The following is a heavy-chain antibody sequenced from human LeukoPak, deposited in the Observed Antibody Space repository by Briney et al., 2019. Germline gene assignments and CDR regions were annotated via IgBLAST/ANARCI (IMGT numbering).Heavy chain of an antibody. CDR3: ARETEYYYDSSGYYPHAFDI. CDR1: GYTFTGYY. V-gene: IGHV1-2*02. D-gene: IGHD3-22*01. CDR2: NNPNSGGT. J-gene: IGHJ3*02. Sequence: GASVKVSCKASGYTFTGYYMHWVRQAPGQGLEWMGWNNPNSGGTNYAQKFQGRVTMTRDTSISTAYMELSRLRSDDTAVYYCARETEYYYDSSGYYPHAFDIWGQGTMVTVSS.